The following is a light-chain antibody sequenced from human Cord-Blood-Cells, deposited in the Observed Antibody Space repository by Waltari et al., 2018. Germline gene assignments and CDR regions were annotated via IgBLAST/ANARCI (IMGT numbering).Light chain of an antibody. J-gene: IGKJ1*01. V-gene: IGKV4-1*01. CDR3: QQYYSTPT. CDR2: WAS. Sequence: DIVMTQSPDSLAVSLGERATINCKSSQSVLYSSNNKNYLAWYQQKPGQPPKLLIYWASTRECGVPDRVSGSGSGTDFTLTISSLQAEDVAVYYCQQYYSTPTFGQGTKVEIK. CDR1: QSVLYSSNNKNY.